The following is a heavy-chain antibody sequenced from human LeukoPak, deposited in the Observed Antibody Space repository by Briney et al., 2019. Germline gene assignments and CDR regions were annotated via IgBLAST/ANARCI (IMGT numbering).Heavy chain of an antibody. V-gene: IGHV3-7*01. D-gene: IGHD6-13*01. J-gene: IGHJ4*02. CDR3: ARAWQGGIAAAGTRIEGDY. CDR2: IKQDGSEK. CDR1: GFTFSSYA. Sequence: GGSLRLSCAACGFTFSSYAMSWVRQAPGKGLEWVANIKQDGSEKNYVDSVKGRFTISRDNAENSLFLQMNSLRVEDTAVYYCARAWQGGIAAAGTRIEGDYWGQGTLVAVSS.